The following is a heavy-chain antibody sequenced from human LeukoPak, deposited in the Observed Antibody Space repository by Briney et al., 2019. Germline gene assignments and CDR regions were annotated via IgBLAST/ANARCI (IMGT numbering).Heavy chain of an antibody. V-gene: IGHV3-7*01. CDR3: AIFAGAVPGNLLL. CDR2: INKDGTEK. J-gene: IGHJ6*04. Sequence: GGSLRLSCAASEFTSSAFWMTWVRRPPGKGLEWVANINKDGTEKEYVDSVKGRFSIFRDNAKNSVFLQMHSLRAEDTAVYYCAIFAGAVPGNLLLWGKGTTVIVSA. CDR1: EFTSSAFW. D-gene: IGHD2-8*02.